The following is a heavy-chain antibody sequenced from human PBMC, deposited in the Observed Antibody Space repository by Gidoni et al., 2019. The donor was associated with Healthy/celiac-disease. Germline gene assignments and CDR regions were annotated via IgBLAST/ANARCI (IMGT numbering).Heavy chain of an antibody. J-gene: IGHJ4*02. Sequence: QVQLVESGGGVVQPGRSLRLSCAASGFTFSSYGMHWVRPAPGKGLEWVAVIAYDGSNKYYADSVKGRFTISRDNSKNTLYLQMNSLRAEDTAVYYCARDRGIVVVPAAISGFDYWGQGTLVTVSS. CDR1: GFTFSSYG. CDR2: IAYDGSNK. D-gene: IGHD2-2*02. V-gene: IGHV3-30*03. CDR3: ARDRGIVVVPAAISGFDY.